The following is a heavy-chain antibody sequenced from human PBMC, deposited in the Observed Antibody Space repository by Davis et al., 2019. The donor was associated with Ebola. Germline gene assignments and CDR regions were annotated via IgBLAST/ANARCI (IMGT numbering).Heavy chain of an antibody. D-gene: IGHD3-16*01. CDR2: INTDESST. CDR3: TRGGAWGASNGMDV. CDR1: GFTFDDYA. V-gene: IGHV3-74*01. Sequence: GESLKISCAASGFTFDDYAMTWVRQAPGKGLVWVSRINTDESSTNYADSVQGRFTISRDNAKNTLYLQMNSLRTEDTAVYYCTRGGAWGASNGMDVWGKGTTVTVSS. J-gene: IGHJ6*04.